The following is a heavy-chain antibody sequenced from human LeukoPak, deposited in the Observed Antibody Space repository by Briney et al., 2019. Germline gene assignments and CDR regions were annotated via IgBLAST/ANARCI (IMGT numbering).Heavy chain of an antibody. V-gene: IGHV4-59*01. CDR1: GGSISSYY. Sequence: SETLSLTCTVSGGSISSYYWSWIRQPPGEGLEWIGYIYYSGSTNYNPSLKSRVTMSVDTSKNQFSLKLSSVTAADTAVYYCARGHVGPTISYDYWGQGTLVTVSS. CDR3: ARGHVGPTISYDY. D-gene: IGHD1-26*01. J-gene: IGHJ4*02. CDR2: IYYSGST.